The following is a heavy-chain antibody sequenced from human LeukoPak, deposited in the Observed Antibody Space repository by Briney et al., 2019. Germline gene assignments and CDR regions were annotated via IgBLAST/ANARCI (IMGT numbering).Heavy chain of an antibody. CDR2: VSYDGSNK. CDR3: AKPVDRYSSSWPYFDY. V-gene: IGHV3-30*18. J-gene: IGHJ4*02. Sequence: GRSLRLSCAASGFTFSTYGMHWSRQSPGKGLEWVAVVSYDGSNKYHAASVKGRFTISRDNSKNTLYLQMNSLRAEDTAVYYCAKPVDRYSSSWPYFDYSGEGTLVTASS. D-gene: IGHD6-13*01. CDR1: GFTFSTYG.